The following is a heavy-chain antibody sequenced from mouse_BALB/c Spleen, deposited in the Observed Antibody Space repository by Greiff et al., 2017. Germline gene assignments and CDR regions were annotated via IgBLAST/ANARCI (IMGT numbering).Heavy chain of an antibody. D-gene: IGHD2-14*01. Sequence: QVQLKESGAELARPGASVKLSCKASGYTFTDYYINWVKQRTGQGLEWIGEIYPGSGNTYYNEKFKGKATLTADKSSSTAYMQLSSLTSEDSAVYCCARSLAYYRYDDYWGQGTLVTVSA. CDR2: IYPGSGNT. J-gene: IGHJ3*01. CDR3: ARSLAYYRYDDY. V-gene: IGHV1-77*01. CDR1: GYTFTDYY.